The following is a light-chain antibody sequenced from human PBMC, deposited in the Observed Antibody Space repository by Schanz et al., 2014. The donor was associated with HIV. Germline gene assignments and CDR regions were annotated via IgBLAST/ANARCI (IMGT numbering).Light chain of an antibody. J-gene: IGKJ3*01. CDR3: QQFNNYLT. Sequence: DILMTQSPASLSASVGDRVTFTCRASQGISSYLAWYQQKPGKAPKLLIYAASSLESGVPSRFSGSGSGTDFTLTISSLQPEDFATYYCQQFNNYLTFGPGTKVDIK. CDR1: QGISSY. CDR2: AAS. V-gene: IGKV1-9*01.